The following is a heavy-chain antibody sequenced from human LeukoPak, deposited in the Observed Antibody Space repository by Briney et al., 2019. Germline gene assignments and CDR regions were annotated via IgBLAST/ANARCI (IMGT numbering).Heavy chain of an antibody. D-gene: IGHD3-3*01. V-gene: IGHV3-48*04. CDR3: AQRFAY. CDR1: GFTFSSYS. CDR2: ISSGGSAI. Sequence: PGGSLRLSCAASGFTFSSYSMIWVRQAPGKGLEWVSYISSGGSAIYYTDSVKGRFTISRDNAKNSLYLQMNSLRAEDTAVYYCAQRFAYWGQGTLVTVSS. J-gene: IGHJ4*02.